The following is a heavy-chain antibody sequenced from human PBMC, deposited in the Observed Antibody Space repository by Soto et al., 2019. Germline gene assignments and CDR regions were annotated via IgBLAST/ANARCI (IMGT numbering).Heavy chain of an antibody. D-gene: IGHD2-2*01. V-gene: IGHV3-21*01. J-gene: IGHJ4*02. CDR1: GFTFSSYS. CDR2: ISSSSSYI. CDR3: ARRFVVPAAMDSSSNYALDY. Sequence: EVQLVESGGGLVKPGGSLRLSCAASGFTFSSYSMTWVRQAPGKGLEWVSSISSSSSYIYYADSVKGRFTISRDNAKNSLYLQMNSLRAEDTAVYYCARRFVVPAAMDSSSNYALDYWGQGTLVTVSS.